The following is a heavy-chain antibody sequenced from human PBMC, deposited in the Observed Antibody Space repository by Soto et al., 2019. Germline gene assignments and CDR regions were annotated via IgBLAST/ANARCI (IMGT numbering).Heavy chain of an antibody. J-gene: IGHJ4*02. CDR1: GFTFSTYA. CDR3: AKDMSPIYGSGSYFDY. Sequence: GGSLRLSCAASGFTFSTYAMSWVRQAPGKGLEWVSGISGSGGSTYYADSVRGRFTISRDNSKNTLYLQVNSLRAEDTAVYSCAKDMSPIYGSGSYFDYWGQGTLVTVSS. V-gene: IGHV3-23*01. CDR2: ISGSGGST. D-gene: IGHD3-10*01.